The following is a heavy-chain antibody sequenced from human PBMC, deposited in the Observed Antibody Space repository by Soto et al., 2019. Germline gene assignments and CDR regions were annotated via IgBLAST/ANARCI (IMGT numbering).Heavy chain of an antibody. V-gene: IGHV4-39*01. CDR1: GGSIGTSSDY. Sequence: SETLSLTCTVSGGSIGTSSDYWGWIRQPPGEGLEWVGTIYYSGSTYYNPSLKSRVTISVDTSKNQFSLKLNSVTAADTAVYYCASAAADGYYFDFWGQGTLVTVSS. J-gene: IGHJ4*02. CDR2: IYYSGST. CDR3: ASAAADGYYFDF. D-gene: IGHD6-13*01.